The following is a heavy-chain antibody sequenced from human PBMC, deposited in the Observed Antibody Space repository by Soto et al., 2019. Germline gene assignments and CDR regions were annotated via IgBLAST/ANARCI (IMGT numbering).Heavy chain of an antibody. V-gene: IGHV3-30-3*01. CDR3: ARDRLTGGISAYYGMDV. Sequence: GGSLRLSCAASGFTFSSYAMHWVRQAPGKGLEWVAVISYDGSNKYYADSVKGRFTISRDNSKNTLYLQMNSLRAEDTAVYYCARDRLTGGISAYYGMDVWGQGTTVTVSS. CDR1: GFTFSSYA. CDR2: ISYDGSNK. D-gene: IGHD2-15*01. J-gene: IGHJ6*02.